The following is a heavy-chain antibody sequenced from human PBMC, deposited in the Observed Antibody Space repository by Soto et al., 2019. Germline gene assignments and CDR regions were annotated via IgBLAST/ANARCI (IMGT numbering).Heavy chain of an antibody. V-gene: IGHV1-3*01. CDR2: MNVGNGNT. CDR1: GYTFTTYN. J-gene: IGHJ3*01. CDR3: VREIEGSSDAFDV. Sequence: QVQLVQSGAAVKKPGASVKVSCRASGYTFTTYNIHWVRQAPGQRLEWMGWMNVGNGNTKYSETFQDRVTFTRDTSASTDYMELSSLKSEDTAVVYCVREIEGSSDAFDVWGQGTMVTVSS.